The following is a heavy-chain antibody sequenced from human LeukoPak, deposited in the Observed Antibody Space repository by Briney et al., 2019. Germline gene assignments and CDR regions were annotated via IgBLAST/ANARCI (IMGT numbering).Heavy chain of an antibody. V-gene: IGHV3-48*01. CDR3: ARSPIAARIGSTRYYMDV. CDR2: ISSSSSTI. D-gene: IGHD6-6*01. J-gene: IGHJ6*03. CDR1: GFTFSSYA. Sequence: GGSLRLSCAASGFTFSSYAMHWVRQAPGKGLEWVSYISSSSSTIYYADSVKGRFTISRDNAKNSLYLQMNSLRAEDTAVYYCARSPIAARIGSTRYYMDVWGKGTTVTVSS.